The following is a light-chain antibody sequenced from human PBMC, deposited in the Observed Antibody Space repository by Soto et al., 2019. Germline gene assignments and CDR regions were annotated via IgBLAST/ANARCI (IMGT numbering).Light chain of an antibody. CDR3: QQYYSVPFT. CDR2: WAS. CDR1: QRVLYSSNNKNY. Sequence: DIVLTQSPDSLAVSLGELATINCKSSQRVLYSSNNKNYLTWYQQKPGQPPKWLIYWASTRESGVPDRFSGSGSGTDFTLTISSLQAEDFAVYYCQQYYSVPFTFGPGTKVDIK. V-gene: IGKV4-1*01. J-gene: IGKJ3*01.